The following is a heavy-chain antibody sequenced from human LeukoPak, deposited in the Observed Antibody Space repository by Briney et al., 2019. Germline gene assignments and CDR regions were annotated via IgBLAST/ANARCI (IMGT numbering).Heavy chain of an antibody. Sequence: PGGSLKLSCAASGFTFSSYSMNWVRQAPGKGLEWLSYISSSGSTIYYADSVKGRFTISRDNSKNTLYLQMNSLRAEDTAVYYCARDPATVGVTTRDYWGQGTPVTVSS. CDR2: ISSSGSTI. V-gene: IGHV3-48*01. CDR1: GFTFSSYS. D-gene: IGHD1-26*01. CDR3: ARDPATVGVTTRDY. J-gene: IGHJ4*02.